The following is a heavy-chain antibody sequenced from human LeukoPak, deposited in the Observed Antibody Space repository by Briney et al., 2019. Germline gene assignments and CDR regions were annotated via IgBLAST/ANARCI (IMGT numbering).Heavy chain of an antibody. CDR2: IYHSGKS. V-gene: IGHV4-38-2*02. J-gene: IGHJ5*02. CDR3: ARGYSSSWYFNWFDP. CDR1: GYSISSGYY. D-gene: IGHD6-13*01. Sequence: PSETLSLTCSVSGYSISSGYYWDWIRQPPGKGLEWIASIYHSGKSYYNPSLKSRVTISVDTSKNQFSLKLSSVTAADTAVYYCARGYSSSWYFNWFDPWGQGTLVTVSS.